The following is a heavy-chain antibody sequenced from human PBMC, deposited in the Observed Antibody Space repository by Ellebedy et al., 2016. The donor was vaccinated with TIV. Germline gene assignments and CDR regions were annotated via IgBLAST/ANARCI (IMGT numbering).Heavy chain of an antibody. CDR3: ARDLEGYCSSTSCYGFGRLDY. CDR1: GYTFTGYY. CDR2: INPNSGGT. Sequence: AASVTVSCKASGYTFTGYYMHWVRQAPGQGLEWMGWINPNSGGTNYAQKFQGWVTMTRDTSISTAYMELSRLRSDDTAVYYCARDLEGYCSSTSCYGFGRLDYWGQGTLVTVSS. V-gene: IGHV1-2*04. J-gene: IGHJ4*02. D-gene: IGHD2-2*01.